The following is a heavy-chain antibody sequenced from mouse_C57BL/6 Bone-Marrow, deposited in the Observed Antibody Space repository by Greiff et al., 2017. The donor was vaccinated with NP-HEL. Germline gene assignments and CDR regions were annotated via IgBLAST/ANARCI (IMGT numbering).Heavy chain of an antibody. CDR2: INYDGSST. D-gene: IGHD2-4*01. CDR3: AREGGLRRRTYAMDY. V-gene: IGHV5-16*01. J-gene: IGHJ4*01. Sequence: EVQLVESEGGLVQPGSSMKLSCTASGFTFSDYYMAWVRQVPEKGLEWVANINYDGSSTYYLDSLKSRFIISRDNAKNNLYLQMSSLKSEDTATYYCAREGGLRRRTYAMDYWGQGTSGTVSS. CDR1: GFTFSDYY.